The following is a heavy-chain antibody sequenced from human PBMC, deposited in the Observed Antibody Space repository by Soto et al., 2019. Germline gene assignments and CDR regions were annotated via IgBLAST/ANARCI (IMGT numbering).Heavy chain of an antibody. D-gene: IGHD6-13*01. CDR3: ARGLYSSSWLEYSYYYMAV. Sequence: SETLSLTCTVSGGSISSYYWSWIRQPPGKGLEWIGYIYYSGSTNYNPSLKSRVTISVDTSKNQFSLKLSSVTAADTAVYYCARGLYSSSWLEYSYYYMAVWGKGTTVTV. J-gene: IGHJ6*03. CDR1: GGSISSYY. V-gene: IGHV4-59*01. CDR2: IYYSGST.